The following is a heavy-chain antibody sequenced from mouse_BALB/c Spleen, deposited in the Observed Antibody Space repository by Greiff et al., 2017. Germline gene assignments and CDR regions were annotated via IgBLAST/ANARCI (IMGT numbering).Heavy chain of an antibody. CDR3: ARGLRRNYYAMDY. D-gene: IGHD2-4*01. Sequence: VQLQQSGAELVKPGASVKLSCTASGFNIKDTYMHWVKQRPEQGLEWIGRIDPANGNTKYDPKFQGKATITADTSSNTAYLQLSSLTSEDTAVYYCARGLRRNYYAMDYWGQGTSVTVSS. V-gene: IGHV14-3*02. CDR2: IDPANGNT. J-gene: IGHJ4*01. CDR1: GFNIKDTY.